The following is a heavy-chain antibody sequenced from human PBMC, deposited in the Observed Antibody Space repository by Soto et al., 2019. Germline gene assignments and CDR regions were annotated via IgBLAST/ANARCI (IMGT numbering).Heavy chain of an antibody. J-gene: IGHJ4*02. CDR3: TYYGSGSATFDY. V-gene: IGHV1-8*01. CDR2: MNPNSGNT. Sequence: QVQLVQSGAEVKKPGASVKVSCKASGYTFTSYDINWVRQATGQGLEWMGWMNPNSGNTGYAQKFQVRVTMTRNTSISTAYMELSSLRSEDTAVYYCTYYGSGSATFDYWGQGTLVTVSS. CDR1: GYTFTSYD. D-gene: IGHD3-10*01.